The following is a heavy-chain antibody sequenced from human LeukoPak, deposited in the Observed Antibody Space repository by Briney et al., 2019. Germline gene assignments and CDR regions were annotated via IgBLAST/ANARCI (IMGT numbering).Heavy chain of an antibody. CDR2: IKQDGGET. Sequence: GGSLRLSCAASRFIFSNYWMTWVRQAPGKGLQWVASIKQDGGETHYVDSVKGRFTVSRDNAKNSLYLQMNGLSAEDTAVYYCVRGGGSPDFWGQGTLVTVSS. D-gene: IGHD6-13*01. J-gene: IGHJ4*02. V-gene: IGHV3-7*01. CDR1: RFIFSNYW. CDR3: VRGGGSPDF.